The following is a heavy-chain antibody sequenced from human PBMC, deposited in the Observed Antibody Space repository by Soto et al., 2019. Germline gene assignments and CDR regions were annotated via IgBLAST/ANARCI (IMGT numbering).Heavy chain of an antibody. V-gene: IGHV1-18*01. Sequence: VQLVQSGGEVKKPGASVKVSCKASGYTFRNHAINWVRQAPGQGLEWMGWISAYNGDTKYAQKFQDRLTVTTDSSTTTAYMELRSLTSDDTAVYFCARDGRAFSIFGATMDVWGQGTTVTVAS. D-gene: IGHD3-3*01. J-gene: IGHJ6*02. CDR3: ARDGRAFSIFGATMDV. CDR2: ISAYNGDT. CDR1: GYTFRNHA.